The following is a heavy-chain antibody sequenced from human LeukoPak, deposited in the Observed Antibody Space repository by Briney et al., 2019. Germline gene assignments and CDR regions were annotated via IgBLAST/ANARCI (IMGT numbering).Heavy chain of an antibody. CDR3: ARDGRGITPTYYFDY. D-gene: IGHD3-10*01. Sequence: GGSLRLPRAASGFTFSDYYMSWIRQAPGKGLEWVSYISSSGSTIYYPDSVKDRFTISRDNAKNSLYLQMNSLRAEDTAVYYCARDGRGITPTYYFDYWGQGTLVTVSS. V-gene: IGHV3-11*04. J-gene: IGHJ4*02. CDR1: GFTFSDYY. CDR2: ISSSGSTI.